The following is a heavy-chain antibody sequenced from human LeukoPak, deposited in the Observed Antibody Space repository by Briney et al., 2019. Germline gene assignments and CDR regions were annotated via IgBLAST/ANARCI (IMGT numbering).Heavy chain of an antibody. V-gene: IGHV3-15*01. D-gene: IGHD4-17*01. J-gene: IGHJ4*02. CDR2: IKSKTDGGTT. Sequence: GGSLRLSCAASGFTFSNAWMSWVRQAPGKGLEWVGRIKSKTDGGTTDYAAPVKGRFTISRDDSKNTLYLQMNSLKTEDTAVYYCTTAWNYGDYYFDYWGQGTLVTVSS. CDR3: TTAWNYGDYYFDY. CDR1: GFTFSNAW.